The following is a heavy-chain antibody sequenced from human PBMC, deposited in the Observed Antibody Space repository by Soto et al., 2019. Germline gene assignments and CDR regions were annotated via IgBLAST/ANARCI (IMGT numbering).Heavy chain of an antibody. J-gene: IGHJ4*02. V-gene: IGHV4-31*03. Sequence: QVQLQESGPGLVKPSQTLSLTCTVSGGSISSGGYYWSWIRQHPGKGLEWIGYIYYSGSTYYNPSLKSRVTISVDTSKNQFSLKLSSVTAADTAVYYCARGRKEDIVVVVAATFDYWGQGTLVTVSS. CDR1: GGSISSGGYY. CDR3: ARGRKEDIVVVVAATFDY. D-gene: IGHD2-15*01. CDR2: IYYSGST.